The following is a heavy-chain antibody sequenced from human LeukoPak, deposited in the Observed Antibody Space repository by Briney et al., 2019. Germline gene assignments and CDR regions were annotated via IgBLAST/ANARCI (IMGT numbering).Heavy chain of an antibody. Sequence: GGSLRLSCAASGFTFSNAWMSWVRQAPGKGREWVGRIKSKTDGGTTDYAAPVKGRFTISRDDSKNTLYLQMNSLKTEDTAVYYCTTDLYCGGDSYPSGDYWGQGTLVTVSS. J-gene: IGHJ4*02. CDR3: TTDLYCGGDSYPSGDY. V-gene: IGHV3-15*01. CDR1: GFTFSNAW. CDR2: IKSKTDGGTT. D-gene: IGHD2-21*01.